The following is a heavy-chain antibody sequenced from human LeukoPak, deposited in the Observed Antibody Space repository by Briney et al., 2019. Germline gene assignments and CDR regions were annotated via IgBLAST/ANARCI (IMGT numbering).Heavy chain of an antibody. J-gene: IGHJ4*02. CDR1: GFTFSRHW. D-gene: IGHD4-17*01. CDR3: LRLGDQSTDD. Sequence: GGSLTLSCAASGFTFSRHWMGWARQAPGKGLECVATMNWDGKEKYYVDSVKGRFSISRDNDINSLFLQLTTLRVEDTAVYYCLRLGDQSTDDWGQGILVTVSS. V-gene: IGHV3-7*01. CDR2: MNWDGKEK.